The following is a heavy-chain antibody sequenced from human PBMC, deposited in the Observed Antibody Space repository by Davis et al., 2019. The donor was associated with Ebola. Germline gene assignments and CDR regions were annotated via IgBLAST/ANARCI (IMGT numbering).Heavy chain of an antibody. J-gene: IGHJ3*01. CDR3: AHVEADYYDSSGRDAFDF. V-gene: IGHV2-5*02. D-gene: IGHD3-22*01. CDR1: GFSLTTSGVG. CDR2: IYWDDDK. Sequence: SGPTLVKPTQTLTLTCTFSGFSLTTSGVGVGWIRQPPGKALEWLALIYWDDDKRYSPSLKSTLTITKDTSKNQVVLTMTNMDPVDTATYYCAHVEADYYDSSGRDAFDFWGQGTMVTVSS.